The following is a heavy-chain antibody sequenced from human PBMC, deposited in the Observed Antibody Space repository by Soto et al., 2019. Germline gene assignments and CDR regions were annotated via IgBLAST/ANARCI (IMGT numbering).Heavy chain of an antibody. V-gene: IGHV3-7*03. D-gene: IGHD2-2*01. J-gene: IGHJ4*02. CDR3: PRDEGVTSHCRFYX. CDR1: GFSFSSYS. Sequence: GGSLRLSCAASGFSFSSYSMSWIRQAPGKGLEWMYNIHQNGHFKFYVYSVKVRFTISRDDALNSLYLQMNRLRAEDTAMYYWPRDEGVTSHCRFYXWGQGTLVTVSX. CDR2: IHQNGHFK.